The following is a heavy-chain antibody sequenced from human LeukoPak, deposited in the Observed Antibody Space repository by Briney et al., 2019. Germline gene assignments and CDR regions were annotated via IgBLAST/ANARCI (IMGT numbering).Heavy chain of an antibody. Sequence: KSGGSLRLSCAASGFTFSSYSMNWVRQPSGKGLEWIGEVYQSGSPNYNPSLKSRVTISVDKSKNQFSLKLSSVTAADTAMYYCARERGYSYGPFDYWGQGTLVTVSS. CDR3: ARERGYSYGPFDY. V-gene: IGHV4-4*02. D-gene: IGHD5-18*01. CDR2: VYQSGSP. CDR1: GFTFSSYSM. J-gene: IGHJ4*02.